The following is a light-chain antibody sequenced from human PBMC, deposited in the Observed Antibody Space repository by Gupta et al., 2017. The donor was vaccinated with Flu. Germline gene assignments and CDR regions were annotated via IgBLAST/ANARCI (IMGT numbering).Light chain of an antibody. V-gene: IGKV4-1*01. J-gene: IGKJ3*01. CDR1: QSVLYSSKNKNY. CDR2: WAS. CDR3: QQECNTPTT. Sequence: DIVMTQSPDSLAVSLGERATINCKSSQSVLYSSKNKNYLAWYPQKPGQPPKLLIAWASTREPGVPDRFSGRGSGTXFTLTIXSRQAEDVAVYYCQQECNTPTTFGXGTKVDIK.